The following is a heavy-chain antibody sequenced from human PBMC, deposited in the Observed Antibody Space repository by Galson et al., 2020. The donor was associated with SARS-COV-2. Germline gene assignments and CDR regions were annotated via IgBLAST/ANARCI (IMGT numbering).Heavy chain of an antibody. J-gene: IGHJ4*02. CDR3: ARDGQSSSGWAFDY. V-gene: IGHV3-33*01. D-gene: IGHD6-19*01. CDR1: GFTFSDHA. Sequence: GGSLRLSCAASGFTFSDHAMHWVRQAPAKGLEWVAQIYFDGSEKYYGDSVKGRFTISRDSSKNTVYLQMNNLRADDTAVYYCARDGQSSSGWAFDYSGQGTLLTVSS. CDR2: IYFDGSEK.